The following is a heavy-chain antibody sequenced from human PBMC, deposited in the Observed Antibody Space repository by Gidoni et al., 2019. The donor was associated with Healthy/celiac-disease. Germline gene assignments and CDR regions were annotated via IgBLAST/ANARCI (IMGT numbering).Heavy chain of an antibody. CDR1: GFTVSSTY. V-gene: IGHV3-53*01. J-gene: IGHJ4*02. CDR3: ARQNYDSSGPFDY. CDR2: ISSGATT. Sequence: EVQLVESGGGLIQPGGSLRLSCEASGFTVSSTYMSWVRQAPGKGLEWVSVISSGATTYYADSVKGRFTISRDNSKNTLCLEMNDLRAEDTAVYYCARQNYDSSGPFDYWGQGTLVTVSS. D-gene: IGHD3-22*01.